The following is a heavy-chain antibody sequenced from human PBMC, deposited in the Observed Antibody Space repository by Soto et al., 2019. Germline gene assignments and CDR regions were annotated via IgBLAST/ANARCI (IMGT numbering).Heavy chain of an antibody. J-gene: IGHJ4*02. CDR3: VKESRSGGSW. CDR1: GFTFSDSW. Sequence: GGSLRLSCVASGFTFSDSWMTWVRQVPGKGLEWVANINRDGTMTNYVDSMGGRFAISRDNPRSSVYLHMTNLRTEDTAIYHCVKESRSGGSWWGQGTLVTVSS. CDR2: INRDGTMT. V-gene: IGHV3-7*01. D-gene: IGHD2-15*01.